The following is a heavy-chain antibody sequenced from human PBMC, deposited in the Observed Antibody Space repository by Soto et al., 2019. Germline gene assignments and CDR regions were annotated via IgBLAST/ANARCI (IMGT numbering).Heavy chain of an antibody. CDR3: AREDSIIIPAVSDF. Sequence: PGGSLRLSCTVSGFAFNNYGINWVRQAPGKGLEWVSSISNSDYTYYSDSVKGRFAISRXNXXXXVXLXMXXXXVEXTAVYYCAREDSIIIPAVSDFWGQGTLVTVSS. D-gene: IGHD2-2*01. V-gene: IGHV3-21*01. CDR1: GFAFNNYG. J-gene: IGHJ4*02. CDR2: ISNSDYT.